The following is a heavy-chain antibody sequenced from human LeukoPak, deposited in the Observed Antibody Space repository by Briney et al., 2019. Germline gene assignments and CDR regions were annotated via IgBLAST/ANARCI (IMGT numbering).Heavy chain of an antibody. Sequence: GASVKVSCKASGYTFTSYYIHWVRQAPGQGLDWMGWINPNSGGTNYAQKFQGRVTMTRDTSISTAYMELSRLRSDDTAVYYCARGGCSSTSCNNWFDPWGQGTLVTVSS. CDR3: ARGGCSSTSCNNWFDP. CDR1: GYTFTSYY. J-gene: IGHJ5*02. D-gene: IGHD2-2*01. V-gene: IGHV1-2*02. CDR2: INPNSGGT.